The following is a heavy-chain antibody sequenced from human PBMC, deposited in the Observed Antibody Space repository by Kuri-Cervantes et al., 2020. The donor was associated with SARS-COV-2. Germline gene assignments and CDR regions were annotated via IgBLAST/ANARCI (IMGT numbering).Heavy chain of an antibody. J-gene: IGHJ4*02. CDR2: ISSSGSTI. V-gene: IGHV3-11*01. D-gene: IGHD1-26*01. Sequence: LSLTCAASGFTFSDYYMSWIRQAPGKGLEWVSYISSSGSTIYYADSVKGRFTISRDNAKNSLYLQMNSLRAEDTALYHCARERSGSYDYWGQGTLVTVSS. CDR1: GFTFSDYY. CDR3: ARERSGSYDY.